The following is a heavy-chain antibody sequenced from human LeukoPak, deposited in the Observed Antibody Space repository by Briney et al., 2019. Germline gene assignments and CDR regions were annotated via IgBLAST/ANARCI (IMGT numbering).Heavy chain of an antibody. CDR1: GGSISTYW. D-gene: IGHD6-19*01. Sequence: SETLSLTCTVSGGSISTYWWSWIRQAPGKGLEWIGNIHYSMSTYSNPSLKSRVTISLDTSKNQFSLKLSSVTAADTAMYYCEKYAAVSGPNWLDTWGQGILVTVSS. CDR3: EKYAAVSGPNWLDT. CDR2: IHYSMST. V-gene: IGHV4-59*01. J-gene: IGHJ5*02.